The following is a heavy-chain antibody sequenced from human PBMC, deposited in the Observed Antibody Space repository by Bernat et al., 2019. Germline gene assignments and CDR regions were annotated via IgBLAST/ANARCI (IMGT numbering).Heavy chain of an antibody. CDR3: ANHVAPTVTSLFDY. CDR1: GFTFSSYA. D-gene: IGHD4-11*01. V-gene: IGHV3-23*01. CDR2: ISGSGGST. J-gene: IGHJ4*02. Sequence: EVQLLESGGGLVQPGGSLRLSCAASGFTFSSYAMSWVRQAPGKGLEWVSAISGSGGSTYDADSVKGRFTISRDNSKNTLYLQMNSLRAEDTAVYYCANHVAPTVTSLFDYWGQGTLVTVSS.